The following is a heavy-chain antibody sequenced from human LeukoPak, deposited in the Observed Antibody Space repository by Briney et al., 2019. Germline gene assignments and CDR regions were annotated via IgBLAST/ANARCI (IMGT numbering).Heavy chain of an antibody. CDR3: AKDVVVIRGYFDY. D-gene: IGHD2-21*01. V-gene: IGHV3-23*01. CDR1: GFTFSSYA. CDR2: ISGSGGST. Sequence: GGSLRLSCAASGFTFSSYAMSWVRQAPGKGLEWVSAISGSGGSTYYADAVKGRFTISRDNSKNTLYLQMNSLRAEDTAVYYCAKDVVVIRGYFDYWGQGTLVTVSS. J-gene: IGHJ4*02.